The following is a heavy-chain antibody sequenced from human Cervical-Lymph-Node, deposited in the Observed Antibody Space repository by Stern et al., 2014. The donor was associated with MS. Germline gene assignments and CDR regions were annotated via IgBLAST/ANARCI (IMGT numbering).Heavy chain of an antibody. J-gene: IGHJ4*01. CDR2: LYPASAAP. V-gene: IGHV5-51*01. D-gene: IGHD3-16*01. Sequence: EVQLLESGAEVKKPGESLKISCQGSGYSFSTYWISWVRQTPGQGLEWLWTLYPASAAPNYGQSFQGQVTMSADKSISTAYVQWSGLRVSDTATYYCARLGGAQRADFDYWGHGTLVTVSS. CDR1: GYSFSTYW. CDR3: ARLGGAQRADFDY.